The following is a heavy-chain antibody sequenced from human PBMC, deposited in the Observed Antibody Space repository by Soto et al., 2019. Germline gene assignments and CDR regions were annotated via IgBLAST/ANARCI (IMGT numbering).Heavy chain of an antibody. CDR1: GGSFSGYY. J-gene: IGHJ4*02. D-gene: IGHD3-22*01. V-gene: IGHV4-34*01. CDR2: INHSGST. Sequence: LSLTCAVYGGSFSGYYWSWIRQPPGKGLEWIGEINHSGSTNYNPSLKSRVTISVDTSKNQFSLKLSSVTAADTAVYYCARGLNFNSSGYPYYFDYWGQGTLVTVSS. CDR3: ARGLNFNSSGYPYYFDY.